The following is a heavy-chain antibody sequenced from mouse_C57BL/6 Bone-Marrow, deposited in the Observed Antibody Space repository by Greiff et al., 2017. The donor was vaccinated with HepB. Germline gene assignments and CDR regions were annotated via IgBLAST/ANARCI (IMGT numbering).Heavy chain of an antibody. CDR1: GYSITSGYD. Sequence: LQESGPGMVKPSQSLSLTCTVTGYSITSGYDWHWIRHFPGNKLEWMGYISYSGSTNYNPSLKSRISITHDTSKNHFFLKLNSVTTEDTATYYCARGYYDYDGDYFDYWGQGTTLTVSS. CDR2: ISYSGST. D-gene: IGHD2-4*01. J-gene: IGHJ2*01. V-gene: IGHV3-1*01. CDR3: ARGYYDYDGDYFDY.